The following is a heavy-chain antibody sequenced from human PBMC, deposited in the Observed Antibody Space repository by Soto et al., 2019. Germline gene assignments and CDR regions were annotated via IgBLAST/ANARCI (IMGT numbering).Heavy chain of an antibody. D-gene: IGHD1-26*01. V-gene: IGHV3-23*01. CDR3: AKSMGGSHHISYGMDV. CDR1: GFTFNNYV. CDR2: ISGTGGIT. J-gene: IGHJ6*02. Sequence: GGSLRLSCAASGFTFNNYVINWVRQAPGKGLEWVSTISGTGGITYYADSVKGRFTISRDNSKNTLSLLMDSLRAEDTAVYYCAKSMGGSHHISYGMDVWGQGTTVTVSS.